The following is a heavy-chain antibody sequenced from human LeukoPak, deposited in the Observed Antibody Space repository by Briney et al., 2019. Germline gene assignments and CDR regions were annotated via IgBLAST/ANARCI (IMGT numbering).Heavy chain of an antibody. D-gene: IGHD6-13*01. CDR2: IYYSGST. CDR3: ARGGAAAGTGSDY. J-gene: IGHJ4*02. CDR1: GGSISSYY. Sequence: SETLSLTCTVSGGSISSYYRSWIRQPPGKGLEWIGYIYYSGSTNYNPSLKSRVTISVDTSKNQFSLKLSSVTAADTAVYYCARGGAAAGTGSDYWGQGTLVTVSS. V-gene: IGHV4-59*08.